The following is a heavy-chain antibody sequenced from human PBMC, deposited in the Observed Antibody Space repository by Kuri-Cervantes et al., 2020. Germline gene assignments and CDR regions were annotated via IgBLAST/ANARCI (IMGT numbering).Heavy chain of an antibody. J-gene: IGHJ6*02. CDR2: ISGGGGTT. Sequence: GGSLRLSCAASGFTFSNYAMTWVRQAPGKGLDWISAISGGGGTTYYADSVGGRFTISRDNSKNTLYLQMNSLRAEDTAVYYCARVIEVTGTTGYGMDVWGQGSTVTVSS. V-gene: IGHV3-23*01. CDR3: ARVIEVTGTTGYGMDV. CDR1: GFTFSNYA. D-gene: IGHD1-7*01.